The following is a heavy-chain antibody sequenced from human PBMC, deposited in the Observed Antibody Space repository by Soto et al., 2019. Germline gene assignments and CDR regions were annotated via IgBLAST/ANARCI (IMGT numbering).Heavy chain of an antibody. CDR3: ARDLHDFWSGYYWSLDY. D-gene: IGHD3-3*01. Sequence: ASVKVSCKASGYTFTSYGISLVRQAPGQGLEWMGWISAYNGNTNYAQKLQGRVTMTTDTSTSTAYMELRSLRSDDTAVYYCARDLHDFWSGYYWSLDYWGQGTLVTVSS. J-gene: IGHJ4*02. CDR2: ISAYNGNT. V-gene: IGHV1-18*01. CDR1: GYTFTSYG.